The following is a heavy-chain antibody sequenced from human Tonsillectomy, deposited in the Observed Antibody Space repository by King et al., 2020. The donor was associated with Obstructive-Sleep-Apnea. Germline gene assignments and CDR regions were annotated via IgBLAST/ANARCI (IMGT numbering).Heavy chain of an antibody. CDR3: AKASRGGSYYSGEVDY. V-gene: IGHV3-30*02. J-gene: IGHJ4*02. CDR1: GFTFSSYG. CDR2: IRYDGSNK. D-gene: IGHD1-26*01. Sequence: VQLVESGGGVVQPGRSLRLSCAASGFTFSSYGMHWVRQAPGKGLEWVAFIRYDGSNKYYADSVKGRFTISRDNSKNTLYLQMNSLRAEDTAVYYCAKASRGGSYYSGEVDYWGQGTLVTVSS.